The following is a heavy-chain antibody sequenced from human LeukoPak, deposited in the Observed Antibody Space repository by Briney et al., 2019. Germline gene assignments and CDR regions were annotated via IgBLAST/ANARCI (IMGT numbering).Heavy chain of an antibody. Sequence: GWSQRLSCVPSGCSLSTYWITWVRQAPRKGLEWVAQVCQDGSQKSYVDSVRGRFPISRYNAKTSLYLKTSSPRVEARAVYSCVTAITIAPETLDSWGQGTLVTVSS. CDR2: VCQDGSQK. V-gene: IGHV3-7*01. D-gene: IGHD3-9*01. J-gene: IGHJ4*02. CDR3: VTAITIAPETLDS. CDR1: GCSLSTYW.